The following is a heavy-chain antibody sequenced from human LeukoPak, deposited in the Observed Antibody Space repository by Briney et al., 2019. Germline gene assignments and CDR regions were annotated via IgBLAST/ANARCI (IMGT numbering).Heavy chain of an antibody. J-gene: IGHJ4*02. Sequence: GGSLRLSCAASGFTFSSYAMSWVRQAPGKGLEWVSAISGSGGSTYYADSVKGRFTISRDNSRNTLYLQMNSLRAEDTAVYYCAKVSGYYYGSGSYSADYWGQGTLVTVSS. CDR2: ISGSGGST. CDR1: GFTFSSYA. D-gene: IGHD3-10*01. V-gene: IGHV3-23*01. CDR3: AKVSGYYYGSGSYSADY.